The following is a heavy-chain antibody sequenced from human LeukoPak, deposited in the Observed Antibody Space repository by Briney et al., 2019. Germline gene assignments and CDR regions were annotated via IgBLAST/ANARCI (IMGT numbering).Heavy chain of an antibody. D-gene: IGHD6-6*01. J-gene: IGHJ5*02. Sequence: GGSLRLSCTASGFTFSTYWMHWVRQAPGKGLEWVSRINSDGISTSYADSVKGRFTISRDNAKNTLYLQMNSLRAGDTAVYYCSGSSAHNWFDPWGQGTLVTVSS. CDR1: GFTFSTYW. CDR3: SGSSAHNWFDP. CDR2: INSDGIST. V-gene: IGHV3-74*01.